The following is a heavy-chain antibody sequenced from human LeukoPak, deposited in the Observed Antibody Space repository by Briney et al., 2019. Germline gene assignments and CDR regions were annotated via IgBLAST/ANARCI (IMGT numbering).Heavy chain of an antibody. J-gene: IGHJ4*02. V-gene: IGHV1-69*04. CDR1: GGTFSSYA. CDR2: IIPILGIA. D-gene: IGHD2-8*01. Sequence: ASVKVSCKASGGTFSSYAISWVRQAPGQGLEWMGRIIPILGIANYAQKFQGRVTITADKSTSTAYMELSSLRSEDTAVYYCATMLEGYYFDYWGQGTLDTVSS. CDR3: ATMLEGYYFDY.